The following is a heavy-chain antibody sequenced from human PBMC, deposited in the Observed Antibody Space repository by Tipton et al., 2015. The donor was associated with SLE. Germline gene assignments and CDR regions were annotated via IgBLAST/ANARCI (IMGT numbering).Heavy chain of an antibody. D-gene: IGHD5-18*01. J-gene: IGHJ6*02. CDR2: IFYSGST. V-gene: IGHV4-59*07. Sequence: TLSLTCTVSGGSISSDYWTWIRQPPGKGPEWIGSIFYSGSTTYNPSLKSRVTMSVDTPKNQFSLKLTSVTAADTAVYYCARISVDTTMAQRVDYGMDVWGQGTTVIVSS. CDR1: GGSISSDY. CDR3: ARISVDTTMAQRVDYGMDV.